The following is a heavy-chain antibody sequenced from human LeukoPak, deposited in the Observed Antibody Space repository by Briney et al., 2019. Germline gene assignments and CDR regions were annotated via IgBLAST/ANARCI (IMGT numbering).Heavy chain of an antibody. CDR3: ARWGGYFSD. Sequence: ASVKVSCKASGYTFSGYYIHWVRQAPGQGLEWMGWINPTSRNTNSAPRFQGRISLTSDTSISTAYMELTNLTSDDTAIYYCARWGGYFSDWGQGTLVSVSS. D-gene: IGHD3-3*01. CDR2: INPTSRNT. J-gene: IGHJ4*02. V-gene: IGHV1-2*02. CDR1: GYTFSGYY.